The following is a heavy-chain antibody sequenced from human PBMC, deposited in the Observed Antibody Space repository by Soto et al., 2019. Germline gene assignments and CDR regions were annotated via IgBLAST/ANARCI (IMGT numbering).Heavy chain of an antibody. CDR1: GFTFSDYS. J-gene: IGHJ4*02. CDR2: ISSSSSTI. CDR3: ARDAGSWGY. D-gene: IGHD3-10*01. Sequence: EVQLVESGGGLVQPGGSLRLSCAASGFTFSDYSMDWVRQAPGKGMGWVSYISSSSSTIYYADSVKGRFTISRDNAKNSLYLQMNRLRDEYTAVYYCARDAGSWGYWGQGTLVTVSS. V-gene: IGHV3-48*02.